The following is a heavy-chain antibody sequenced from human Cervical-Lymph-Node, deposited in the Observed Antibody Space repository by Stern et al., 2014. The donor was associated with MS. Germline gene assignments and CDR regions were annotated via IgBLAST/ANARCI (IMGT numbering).Heavy chain of an antibody. Sequence: MQLVESGAEVKKPGSSVKVSCKASGGSFSSYAISWVRQAPGQGLEWMGGIIPLFGTSDYAQRFQGRVTITADESTSTAYLELSSLRSEDTAVYYCARNSGYGDYDFAYWGQGALVTVSS. V-gene: IGHV1-69*01. J-gene: IGHJ4*02. CDR2: IIPLFGTS. CDR1: GGSFSSYA. CDR3: ARNSGYGDYDFAY. D-gene: IGHD4-17*01.